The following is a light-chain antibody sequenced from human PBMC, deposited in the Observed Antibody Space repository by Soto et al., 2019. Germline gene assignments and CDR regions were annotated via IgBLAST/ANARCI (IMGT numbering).Light chain of an antibody. V-gene: IGLV2-14*01. CDR3: SSYTTSNPVL. Sequence: QSVLTQPASVSGSPGQSITISCTGTSSDVGGYNYVSWYQQHPGNAPKLMIYEVSDRPSGVSNRFSGSKSGNTASLTISGLQAEDEADYYCSSYTTSNPVLFGGGTQLTVL. CDR1: SSDVGGYNY. J-gene: IGLJ2*01. CDR2: EVS.